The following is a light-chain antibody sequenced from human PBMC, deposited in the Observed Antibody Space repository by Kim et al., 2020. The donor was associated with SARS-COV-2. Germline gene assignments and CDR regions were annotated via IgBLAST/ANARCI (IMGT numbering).Light chain of an antibody. CDR1: EEIRKR. Sequence: GDRVNITCRPSEEIRKRLVWYQQKAGKAPKILIYDASTLQSGVPSRYSGSGYVTDFTLTISSLQSEDFATYYCKQCHSYPLTFGEGTNVDIK. J-gene: IGKJ4*02. CDR3: KQCHSYPLT. CDR2: DAS. V-gene: IGKV1-8*01.